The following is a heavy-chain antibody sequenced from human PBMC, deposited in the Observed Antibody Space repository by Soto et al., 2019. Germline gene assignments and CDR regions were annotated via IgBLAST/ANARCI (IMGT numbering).Heavy chain of an antibody. CDR1: GDTFTDYY. J-gene: IGHJ4*02. D-gene: IGHD2-21*02. V-gene: IGHV1-46*01. Sequence: QVQLMQSGAEVKKPGASVKVSCKASGDTFTDYYIHWVRQAPGQGLEWMGTVNPSGGHTTYAQHFLGRVTXTRXXSXRTLDRELTSLTSDDTAIYYCARGGHVVVVTAALDYWGQGTLVTVSS. CDR3: ARGGHVVVVTAALDY. CDR2: VNPSGGHT.